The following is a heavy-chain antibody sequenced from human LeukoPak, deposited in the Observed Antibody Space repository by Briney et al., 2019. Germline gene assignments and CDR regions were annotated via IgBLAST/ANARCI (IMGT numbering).Heavy chain of an antibody. CDR2: IRYDGSNK. CDR1: GFTFSSNG. J-gene: IGHJ3*02. Sequence: GGSLRLSCAASGFTFSSNGMHWVRQAPGKGLEWVAFIRYDGSNKYYADSVKGRFTISRDNSKNTLYLQMNSLGAEDTAVYYCAQDPPHSYYDILTGYPSNDAFDIWGQGTMVTVSS. D-gene: IGHD3-9*01. V-gene: IGHV3-30*02. CDR3: AQDPPHSYYDILTGYPSNDAFDI.